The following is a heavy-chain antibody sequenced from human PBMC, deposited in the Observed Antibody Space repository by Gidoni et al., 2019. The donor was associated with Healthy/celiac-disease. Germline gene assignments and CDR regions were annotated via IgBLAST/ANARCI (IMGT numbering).Heavy chain of an antibody. D-gene: IGHD6-19*01. CDR3: AKDKSSGFDY. J-gene: IGHJ4*02. CDR2: ISWDGGRT. CDR1: GFTFDDYT. Sequence: EVQLVASGGVVVQPGGSLRLSCAASGFTFDDYTMHWVRQAPGKGLEWVSLISWDGGRTYYADSVKGRCTISRDNSKNSLYLQMNSLRTEDTALYYCAKDKSSGFDYWGQGTLVNVSS. V-gene: IGHV3-43*01.